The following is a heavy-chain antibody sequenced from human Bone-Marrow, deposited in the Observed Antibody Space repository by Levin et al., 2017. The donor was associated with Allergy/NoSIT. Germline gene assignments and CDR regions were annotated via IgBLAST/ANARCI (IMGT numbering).Heavy chain of an antibody. V-gene: IGHV4-31*03. CDR2: MYYSGST. CDR1: GGSISSDGDY. Sequence: SETLSLTCTVSGGSISSDGDYWNWIRQHPGKGLEWIGYMYYSGSTYYSPSLKSRVTISVDTSKNQFSLKLTSVTAADTAVYFCASGGSHTLTYGMDVWGQGTTVTVSS. J-gene: IGHJ6*02. D-gene: IGHD3-16*01. CDR3: ASGGSHTLTYGMDV.